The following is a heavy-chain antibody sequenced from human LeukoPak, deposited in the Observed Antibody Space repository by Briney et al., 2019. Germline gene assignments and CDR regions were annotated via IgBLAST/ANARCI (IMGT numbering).Heavy chain of an antibody. CDR2: IYDSGST. D-gene: IGHD3-22*01. CDR3: ARRYGTSGWIDY. V-gene: IGHV4-59*11. Sequence: SEALSLTCTVAGGSISGHYWSWIRQFPGKGLEWIGYIYDSGSTNYNPSLRRRVTISVDTPKKQFSLKLTSVTAADTAVYYCARRYGTSGWIDYWGQGTLVTVSS. J-gene: IGHJ4*02. CDR1: GGSISGHY.